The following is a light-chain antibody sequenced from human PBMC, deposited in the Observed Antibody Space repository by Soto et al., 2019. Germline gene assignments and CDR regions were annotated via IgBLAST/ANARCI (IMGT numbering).Light chain of an antibody. Sequence: EIVLTQSPGTLSLSPGERATLSCRASQSVSSSYLACYQQQPGQAPRLLIYGASSRTTGIPDRFSGSGSGTDFSLTISSLEPEDVAVYYCQQYYSSPLFTFGPGTKVDIK. J-gene: IGKJ3*01. CDR1: QSVSSSY. CDR2: GAS. V-gene: IGKV3-20*01. CDR3: QQYYSSPLFT.